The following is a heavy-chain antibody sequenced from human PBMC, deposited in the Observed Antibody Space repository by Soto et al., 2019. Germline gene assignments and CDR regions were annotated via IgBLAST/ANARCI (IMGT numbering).Heavy chain of an antibody. CDR3: ATDKSSGYGFDWDDFDI. CDR2: ISWNSGSI. V-gene: IGHV3-9*01. J-gene: IGHJ3*02. D-gene: IGHD5-12*01. CDR1: VFTCDDYS. Sequence: SLRRSCSSSVFTCDDYSIHLFLQAPGKGLEWVSGISWNSGSIGYADSVKGRFTISRDNAKNSLYLQMNSLRAEDTALYYCATDKSSGYGFDWDDFDIWGKGKXVTLSS.